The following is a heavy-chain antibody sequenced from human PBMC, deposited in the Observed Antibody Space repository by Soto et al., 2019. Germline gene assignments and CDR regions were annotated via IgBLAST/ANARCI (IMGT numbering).Heavy chain of an antibody. D-gene: IGHD6-6*01. CDR2: IKQDGSEK. Sequence: GGSLRLSCAASGFTFSSYWMSWVRQAPGKGLEWVANIKQDGSEKYYVDSVKGRFTISRDNAKNSLYLQMNSLRAEDTAVYYCASPRTKYSSSSYYYYYMDVWGKGTTVTVSS. V-gene: IGHV3-7*01. CDR3: ASPRTKYSSSSYYYYYMDV. J-gene: IGHJ6*03. CDR1: GFTFSSYW.